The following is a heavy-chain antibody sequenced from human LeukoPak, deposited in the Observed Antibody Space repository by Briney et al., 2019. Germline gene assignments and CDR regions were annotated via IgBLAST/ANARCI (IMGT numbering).Heavy chain of an antibody. V-gene: IGHV4-59*01. CDR3: ARAVKVYSHSYGMDV. CDR1: GGSISTYY. D-gene: IGHD5-18*01. CDR2: IYYSGST. J-gene: IGHJ6*02. Sequence: SETLSLTCTVSGGSISTYYWSWIRQPPGKGLEWIGYIYYSGSTNYNPSLKSRVTISVDTSKNQFSLKLSSETAADTAVYYCARAVKVYSHSYGMDVWGQGTTVTVS.